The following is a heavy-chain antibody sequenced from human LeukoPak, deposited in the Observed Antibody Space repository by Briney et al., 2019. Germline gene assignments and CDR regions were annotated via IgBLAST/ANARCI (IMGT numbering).Heavy chain of an antibody. D-gene: IGHD3-3*01. CDR2: IRYDGSNK. Sequence: GGSLRLSCAASGFTFSSYGMHWVRQAPGKGLEWVAFIRYDGSNKYYADSVKGRFTISRDNSKNTLYLQMNSLRAEDTAVYYCANGADYDFWSGYGPGDYWGQGTLVTVSS. V-gene: IGHV3-30*02. CDR3: ANGADYDFWSGYGPGDY. CDR1: GFTFSSYG. J-gene: IGHJ4*02.